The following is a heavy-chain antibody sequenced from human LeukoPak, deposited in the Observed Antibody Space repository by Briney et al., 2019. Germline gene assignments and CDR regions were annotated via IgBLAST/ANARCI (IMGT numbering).Heavy chain of an antibody. CDR2: ISPNSGGT. CDR3: ARVYYFGSGSYPLHYFDY. D-gene: IGHD3-10*01. CDR1: GYTFTDYY. Sequence: ASVKVSCKASGYTFTDYYMHWVRQAPGQGLEWMGWISPNSGGTNYAQKFQGRVTMTRDTSISTAYMELSSLRSDDTAVYYCARVYYFGSGSYPLHYFDYWGQGTLATVSS. V-gene: IGHV1-2*02. J-gene: IGHJ4*02.